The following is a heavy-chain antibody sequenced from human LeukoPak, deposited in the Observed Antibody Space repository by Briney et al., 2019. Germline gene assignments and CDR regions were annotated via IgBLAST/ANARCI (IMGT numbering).Heavy chain of an antibody. CDR3: AKDRFSIGSSSDY. J-gene: IGHJ4*02. Sequence: AGGSLRLSCAASGFTFDDYAMHWVRQAPGKGLEWVSGISWNSGSIGYADSVKGRFTISRDNAKNSLYLQMNSLRAEDTAVYYCAKDRFSIGSSSDYWGQGTLVTVSS. CDR1: GFTFDDYA. V-gene: IGHV3-9*01. D-gene: IGHD3-3*01. CDR2: ISWNSGSI.